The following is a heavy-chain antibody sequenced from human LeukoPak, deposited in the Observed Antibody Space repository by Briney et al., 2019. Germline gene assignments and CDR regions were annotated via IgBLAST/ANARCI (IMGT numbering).Heavy chain of an antibody. CDR3: AKADTLRFLEWLPQY. Sequence: GGSLRLSCAASGFTFSSYAMSWVRQAPGKGLEWVSAISGSGGSTYYADSVKGRFTISRDNSKNTLYLQMSSLRAEDTAVYYCAKADTLRFLEWLPQYWGQGTLVTVSS. CDR1: GFTFSSYA. D-gene: IGHD3-3*01. J-gene: IGHJ4*02. V-gene: IGHV3-23*01. CDR2: ISGSGGST.